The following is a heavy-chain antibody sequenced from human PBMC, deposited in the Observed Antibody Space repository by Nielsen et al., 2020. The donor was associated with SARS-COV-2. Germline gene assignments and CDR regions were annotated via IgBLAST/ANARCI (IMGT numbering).Heavy chain of an antibody. D-gene: IGHD4-11*01. V-gene: IGHV3-11*01. CDR2: ITMSGAYM. CDR1: GFTFSDYY. CDR3: ASAVTGPLY. J-gene: IGHJ1*01. Sequence: GGSLRLSCAASGFTFSDYYMSWIRQAPGKGLEWVASITMSGAYMYYADSVRGRFTVSRDTSKNTLSLRMNSLRVEDTAVYYCASAVTGPLYWGQGTLVTVSS.